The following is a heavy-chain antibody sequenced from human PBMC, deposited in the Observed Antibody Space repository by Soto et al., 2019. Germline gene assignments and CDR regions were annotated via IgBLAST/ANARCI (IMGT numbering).Heavy chain of an antibody. D-gene: IGHD1-26*01. CDR3: ASGDCCGSYYDDAFDI. CDR2: INAGNGNT. Sequence: VASVKVSCKASGYTFTSYAMHWVRQAPGQRLEWMGWINAGNGNTKYSQKFQGRVTITRDTSASTAYMELSSLRSEDTAVYYCASGDCCGSYYDDAFDIWGQGTMVTVSS. CDR1: GYTFTSYA. V-gene: IGHV1-3*01. J-gene: IGHJ3*02.